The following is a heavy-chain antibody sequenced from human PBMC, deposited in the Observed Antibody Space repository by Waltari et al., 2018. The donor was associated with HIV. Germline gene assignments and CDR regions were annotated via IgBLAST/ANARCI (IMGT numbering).Heavy chain of an antibody. CDR3: ARGRSGTRNYCSGGSCGGY. Sequence: QVQLQQWGAGLLKPSETLSLTCAVYGGSFSGYYWSWIRQPPGKGLEWIGEINHSGSTNYNPSLKSRVTISVDTSKNQFSLKLSSVTAADTAVYYCARGRSGTRNYCSGGSCGGYWGQGTLVTVSS. CDR1: GGSFSGYY. V-gene: IGHV4-34*01. J-gene: IGHJ4*02. CDR2: INHSGST. D-gene: IGHD2-15*01.